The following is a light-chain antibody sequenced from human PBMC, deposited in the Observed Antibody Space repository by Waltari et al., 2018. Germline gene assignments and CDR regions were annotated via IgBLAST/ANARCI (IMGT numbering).Light chain of an antibody. CDR2: QVS. CDR3: MQATHWPIT. Sequence: EVVLTQSPLSLHVTLGQQASFSCRSVECLVYTDGHTYLNWFHQRPGQSPRRLIYQVSKRDSGVPDRFTGYGAGTDFTLRISRVPPEDVGIYFCMQATHWPITFGQGTRLEIK. V-gene: IGKV2-30*01. J-gene: IGKJ5*01. CDR1: ECLVYTDGHTY.